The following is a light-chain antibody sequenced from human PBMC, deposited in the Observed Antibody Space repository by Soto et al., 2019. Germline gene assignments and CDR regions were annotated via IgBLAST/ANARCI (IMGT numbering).Light chain of an antibody. J-gene: IGKJ2*01. V-gene: IGKV1-39*01. Sequence: DIQMTQSPSSLSASVGDRVTITCRTSQSVSSYLNWYQQKPGKAPNLLIFAASSLQSGVPSRFSGSGSGTDLTLTVNRLQPEDFANYYCQQSYTYPHTFGQGTKLEIK. CDR2: AAS. CDR3: QQSYTYPHT. CDR1: QSVSSY.